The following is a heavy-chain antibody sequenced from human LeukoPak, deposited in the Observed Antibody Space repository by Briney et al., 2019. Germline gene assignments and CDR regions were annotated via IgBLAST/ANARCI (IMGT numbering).Heavy chain of an antibody. CDR2: ISYDGSNK. V-gene: IGHV3-30*18. CDR1: GFTFSSYG. Sequence: GGSLRLSCAASGFTFSSYGMHWVRQAPGKGLEWVAVISYDGSNKYYADSVKGRFTISRDNSKNTLYLQMNSLRAEDTAVYYCAKSRKSIAAAGAFDIWGQGTMVTVSS. CDR3: AKSRKSIAAAGAFDI. D-gene: IGHD6-13*01. J-gene: IGHJ3*02.